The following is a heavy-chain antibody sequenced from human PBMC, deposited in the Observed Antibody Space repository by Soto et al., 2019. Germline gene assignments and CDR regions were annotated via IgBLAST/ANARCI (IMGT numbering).Heavy chain of an antibody. CDR2: IVVGSGNT. Sequence: QMQLVQSGPEVKKPGTSVKVSCKASGFTFTSSAVQWVRQARGQRLEWIGWIVVGSGNTNYAQKFQERVTMTRDMSTSTANMELSSLRSEDTAVYYCAAGLGELLYYSYGMDVWGQGTTVTVSS. J-gene: IGHJ6*02. CDR1: GFTFTSSA. CDR3: AAGLGELLYYSYGMDV. V-gene: IGHV1-58*01. D-gene: IGHD3-16*01.